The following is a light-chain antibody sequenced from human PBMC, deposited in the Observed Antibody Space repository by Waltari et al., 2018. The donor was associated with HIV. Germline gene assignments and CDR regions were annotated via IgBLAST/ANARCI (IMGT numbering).Light chain of an antibody. J-gene: IGLJ3*02. Sequence: QSLLTPPPSPSGAPGQTVTISCTCTSSNTGADYHVPRYQQLPGTAPKLLIYGNTIRPSGVPDRFSGSKSGTSASLAITGLQADDEADYYCQSYDSSLSAWVFGGGTKLTVL. CDR1: SSNTGADYH. CDR3: QSYDSSLSAWV. V-gene: IGLV1-40*01. CDR2: GNT.